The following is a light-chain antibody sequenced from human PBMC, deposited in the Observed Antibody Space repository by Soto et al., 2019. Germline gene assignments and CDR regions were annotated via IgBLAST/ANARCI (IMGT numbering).Light chain of an antibody. Sequence: EIVLTQSPGTLSLSPGERATLSCRASQSVSSSYLAWYQQKPGQAPRLLIYGASSRATGIPDRFSGSGSGTDFTLTISRLEPEDFAVYYCQQYGSSPPVITFGQGTRLELK. CDR3: QQYGSSPPVIT. CDR2: GAS. CDR1: QSVSSSY. J-gene: IGKJ5*01. V-gene: IGKV3-20*01.